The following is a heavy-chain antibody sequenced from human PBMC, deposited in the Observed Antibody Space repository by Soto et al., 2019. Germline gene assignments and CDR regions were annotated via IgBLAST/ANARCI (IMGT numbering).Heavy chain of an antibody. CDR1: GGPFNSYA. J-gene: IGHJ6*02. CDR2: TIPMFSKT. V-gene: IGHV1-69*12. D-gene: IGHD3-22*01. Sequence: QVQLVPSGAEVKKPESSVRVSCKASGGPFNSYAITWVRQAPGQGLEWMGGTIPMFSKTNYAEKFQGRVTITADESTNTAYMKLSSVRSEDTAVYYCTRCGIRYHSIGYYLGIDGMDVWGQVTTVIVSS. CDR3: TRCGIRYHSIGYYLGIDGMDV.